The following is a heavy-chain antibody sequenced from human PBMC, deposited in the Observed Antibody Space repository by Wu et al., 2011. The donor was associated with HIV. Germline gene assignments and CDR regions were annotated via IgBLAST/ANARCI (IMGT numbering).Heavy chain of an antibody. CDR1: GYTFTSYY. J-gene: IGHJ4*02. CDR2: INPSGGRT. Sequence: QVQLVQSGAEVKKPGASVKVSCKASGYTFTSYYMHWVRQAPGQGLEWMGIINPSGGRTTYAQKFQGRVTLTRDTSTSTVYMEMRSLRSEDTAVFYCARDRTNHVFDSWGQGTLVTVSS. D-gene: IGHD1-14*01. CDR3: ARDRTNHVFDS. V-gene: IGHV1-46*01.